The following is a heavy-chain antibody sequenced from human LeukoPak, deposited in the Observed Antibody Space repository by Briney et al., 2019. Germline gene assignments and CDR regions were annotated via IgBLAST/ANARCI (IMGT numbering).Heavy chain of an antibody. CDR2: ISYDGSNK. Sequence: GRSLRLSCAASGFTSSSYAMHWVRQAPGKGLEWVAVISYDGSNKYYADSVKGRFTISRDNSKNTLYLQMNSLRAEDTAVYYCARDSYYDFWSGYGYYYGMDVWGQGTTVTVSS. D-gene: IGHD3-3*01. CDR1: GFTSSSYA. CDR3: ARDSYYDFWSGYGYYYGMDV. J-gene: IGHJ6*02. V-gene: IGHV3-30-3*01.